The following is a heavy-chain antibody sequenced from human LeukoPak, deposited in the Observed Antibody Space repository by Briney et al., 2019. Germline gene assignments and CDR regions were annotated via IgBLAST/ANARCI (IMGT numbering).Heavy chain of an antibody. Sequence: PSETLSLTCTVSGGSISSSSYYWGWIRQPPGKGLEWIGSIYYSGSTYYNPSLKSRVTISVDTSKNQFSLKLSSVTAADTAVYYCARLAAAGTRWFDPWGQGTLVTVSS. V-gene: IGHV4-39*07. CDR1: GGSISSSSYY. J-gene: IGHJ5*02. CDR2: IYYSGST. CDR3: ARLAAAGTRWFDP. D-gene: IGHD6-13*01.